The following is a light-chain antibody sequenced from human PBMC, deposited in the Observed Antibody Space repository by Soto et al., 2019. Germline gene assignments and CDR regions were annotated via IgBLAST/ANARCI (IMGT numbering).Light chain of an antibody. CDR3: QRTTDFT. Sequence: DIQMTQSPSTLAASVGDTVTMTCRSSSKWLAWYQKKPGKAPQLLIYDVSNLERGVPPRFSGSTSGAESTLTITGLQPDDLGTYYCQRTTDFTFGQGTKVEIK. CDR2: DVS. CDR1: SSKW. V-gene: IGKV1-5*01. J-gene: IGKJ2*01.